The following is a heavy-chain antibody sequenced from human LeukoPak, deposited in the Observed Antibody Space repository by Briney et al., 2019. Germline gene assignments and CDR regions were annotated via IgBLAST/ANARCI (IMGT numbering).Heavy chain of an antibody. CDR1: GYTFTSYD. J-gene: IGHJ4*02. D-gene: IGHD3-22*01. CDR2: MNPNSGNT. CDR3: ARERREYYYDSSGYYSS. V-gene: IGHV1-8*01. Sequence: AASVKVSCKASGYTFTSYDINWVRQATGQGLEWMGWMNPNSGNTGYAQKFQGRVTMTRNTSISTAYMELSSPRSEDTAVYYCARERREYYYDSSGYYSSRGQGTLVTVSS.